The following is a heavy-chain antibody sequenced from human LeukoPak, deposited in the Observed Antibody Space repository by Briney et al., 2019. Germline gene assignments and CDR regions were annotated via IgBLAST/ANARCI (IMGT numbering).Heavy chain of an antibody. D-gene: IGHD3-22*01. V-gene: IGHV1-69*04. CDR3: ASCPYYYDSSGYYYGEKNYFDY. J-gene: IGHJ4*02. CDR2: IIPILGIA. CDR1: GGTFSSYA. Sequence: ASVKVSCKASGGTFSSYAISWVRQAPGQGLEWMGRIIPILGIANYAQKFQGRVTITADKSTGTAYMELSSLRSEDTAVYYCASCPYYYDSSGYYYGEKNYFDYWGQGTLVTVSS.